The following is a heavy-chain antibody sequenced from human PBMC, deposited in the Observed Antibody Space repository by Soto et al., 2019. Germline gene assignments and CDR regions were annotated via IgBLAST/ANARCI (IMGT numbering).Heavy chain of an antibody. J-gene: IGHJ3*02. Sequence: SETLSLTCTVSGGSISSGDYYWSWIRQPPGKGLEWIGYIYYSGSTYYNPSLKSRVTISVDTSKNQFSLKLSSVTAADTAVYYCASSMTTIFVIHSDAFDIWGQGTMVTVSS. CDR1: GGSISSGDYY. CDR2: IYYSGST. CDR3: ASSMTTIFVIHSDAFDI. V-gene: IGHV4-30-4*01. D-gene: IGHD4-4*01.